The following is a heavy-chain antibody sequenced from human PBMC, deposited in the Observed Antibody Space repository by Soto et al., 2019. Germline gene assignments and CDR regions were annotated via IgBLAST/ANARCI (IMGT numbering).Heavy chain of an antibody. D-gene: IGHD2-2*01. J-gene: IGHJ5*02. V-gene: IGHV4-38-2*01. Sequence: PSETLSLTCAVSGYSISSGYYWGWIRQPPGKGLEWIGSIYHSGSTYYNPPLKSRVTISVDTSKNQFSLKLSSVTAADTAVYYCARALVVPAANAFGPWGQGTLVTVSS. CDR3: ARALVVPAANAFGP. CDR1: GYSISSGYY. CDR2: IYHSGST.